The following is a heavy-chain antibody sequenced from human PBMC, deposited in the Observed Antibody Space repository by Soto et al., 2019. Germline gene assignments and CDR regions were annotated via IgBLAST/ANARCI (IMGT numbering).Heavy chain of an antibody. CDR1: SGSISSSNW. CDR3: ARFTMVRGVMG. D-gene: IGHD3-10*01. V-gene: IGHV4-4*02. J-gene: IGHJ4*02. Sequence: PSETLSLTCAVSSGSISSSNWWSWVRQPPGKGLEWIGEINHSGSTNYNPSLKSRVTISVDTSKNQFSLKLSSVTAADTAVYYCARFTMVRGVMGWGQGTLVTVSS. CDR2: INHSGST.